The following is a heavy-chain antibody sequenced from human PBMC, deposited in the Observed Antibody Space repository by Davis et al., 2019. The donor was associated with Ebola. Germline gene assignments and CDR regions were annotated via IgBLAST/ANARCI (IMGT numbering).Heavy chain of an antibody. D-gene: IGHD6-6*01. CDR2: INHSGST. V-gene: IGHV4-34*01. CDR1: GGSFSGYY. J-gene: IGHJ6*02. CDR3: ARFPVLYYYYYGMDV. Sequence: SETLSLTCAVYGGSFSGYYWSWIRQPPGKGLEWIGEINHSGSTSYNPSLKSRVTISVDTSKNQFSLKLSSVTAADTAVYYCARFPVLYYYYYGMDVWGQGTTVTVSS.